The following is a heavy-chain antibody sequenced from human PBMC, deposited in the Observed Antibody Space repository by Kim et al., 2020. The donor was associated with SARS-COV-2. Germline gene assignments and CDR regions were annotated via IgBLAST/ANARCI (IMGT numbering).Heavy chain of an antibody. V-gene: IGHV3-11*01. D-gene: IGHD2-2*01. CDR3: ASYGIVVVPAALHDAFDI. J-gene: IGHJ3*02. CDR1: GFTFSDYY. Sequence: GGSLRLSCAASGFTFSDYYMSWIRQAPGKGLEWVSYISSSGSTIYYADSVKGRFTISRDNAKNSLYLQMNSLRAEDTAVYYCASYGIVVVPAALHDAFDIWGQGTMVTVSS. CDR2: ISSSGSTI.